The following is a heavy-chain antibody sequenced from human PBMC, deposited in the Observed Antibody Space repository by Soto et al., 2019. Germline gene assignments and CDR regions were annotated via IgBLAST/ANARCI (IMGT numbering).Heavy chain of an antibody. CDR3: ARSDIVLMVSARAHFDY. CDR1: GGTFSSYA. V-gene: IGHV1-69*01. CDR2: IIPIFGTA. Sequence: QVQLVQSGAEVKKPGSSVKVSCKASGGTFSSYAISWVRQAPGQGLEWMGGIIPIFGTANYAQKFQGRVTITADESTSTAYMELSILRSEDTAVYYCARSDIVLMVSARAHFDYWGQGTLVTVSS. D-gene: IGHD2-8*01. J-gene: IGHJ4*02.